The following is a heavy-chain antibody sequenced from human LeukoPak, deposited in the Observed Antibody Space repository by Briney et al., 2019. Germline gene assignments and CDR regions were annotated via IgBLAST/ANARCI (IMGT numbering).Heavy chain of an antibody. CDR3: AKDYGSGSYYNYFDY. CDR2: ISGSGGST. CDR1: GFTFSSYG. D-gene: IGHD3-10*01. J-gene: IGHJ4*02. Sequence: PGGSLRLSCAASGFTFSSYGMSWVRQAPGKGLEWVSAISGSGGSTYYADSVKGRFTISRDNSKNTLYLQMNSLRAEDTAVYYCAKDYGSGSYYNYFDYWGQGTLVTVSS. V-gene: IGHV3-23*01.